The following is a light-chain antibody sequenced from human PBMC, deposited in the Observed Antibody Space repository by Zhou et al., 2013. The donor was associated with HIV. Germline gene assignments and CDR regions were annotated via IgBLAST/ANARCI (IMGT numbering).Light chain of an antibody. J-gene: IGKJ1*01. CDR2: SAS. Sequence: DIQMTQSPSSLSASVGDRVTITCRASQDISNNLAWYQQKPGKAPKLLIYSASILQSGVPSRFSGSGSGTEFTLTISSLHPDDFATYYCQQYGTYPWSFGQGTKVEIK. CDR1: QDISNN. CDR3: QQYGTYPWS. V-gene: IGKV1-16*01.